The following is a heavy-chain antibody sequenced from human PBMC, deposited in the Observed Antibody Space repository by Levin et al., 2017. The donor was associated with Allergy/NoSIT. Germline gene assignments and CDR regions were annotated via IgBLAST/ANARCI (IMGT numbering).Heavy chain of an antibody. J-gene: IGHJ4*02. Sequence: SETLSLTCTVSGGSISSYYWSWIRQPPGKGLEWIGYIYYSGSTNYNPSLKSRVTISVDTSKNQFSLKLSSVTAADTAVYYCARGRKLRWTLDWDYWGQGTLVTVSS. D-gene: IGHD4-23*01. CDR3: ARGRKLRWTLDWDY. V-gene: IGHV4-59*01. CDR2: IYYSGST. CDR1: GGSISSYY.